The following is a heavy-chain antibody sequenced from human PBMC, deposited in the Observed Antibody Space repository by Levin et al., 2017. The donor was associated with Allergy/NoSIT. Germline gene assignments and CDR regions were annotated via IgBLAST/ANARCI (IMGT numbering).Heavy chain of an antibody. D-gene: IGHD3-9*01. CDR3: ARGEVTYDILTGYFPGYFDH. Sequence: ESLKISCTVSGGSFSGSRYSWGWIRQSPGKGLEWIGDIIYYGGNTYYNPSLESRVTISVDTSKIQFYLKLYSVTAADTAVSYCARGEVTYDILTGYFPGYFDHWGQGILVTVSS. V-gene: IGHV4-39*01. J-gene: IGHJ4*02. CDR2: IYYGGNT. CDR1: GGSFSGSRYS.